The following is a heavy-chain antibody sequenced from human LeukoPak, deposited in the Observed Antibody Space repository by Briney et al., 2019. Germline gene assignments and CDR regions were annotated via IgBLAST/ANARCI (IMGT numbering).Heavy chain of an antibody. CDR1: GFTFDDYA. D-gene: IGHD6-13*01. Sequence: PGGSLRLSCAASGFTFDDYAMHWVRQAPGKGLEWVSGISWNSGSIGYADSVKGRFTISRDNAKNSLYLQMNSLRAEDMALYYCAKDWGSSWTSYFDYWGQGTLVTVSS. CDR3: AKDWGSSWTSYFDY. CDR2: ISWNSGSI. V-gene: IGHV3-9*03. J-gene: IGHJ4*02.